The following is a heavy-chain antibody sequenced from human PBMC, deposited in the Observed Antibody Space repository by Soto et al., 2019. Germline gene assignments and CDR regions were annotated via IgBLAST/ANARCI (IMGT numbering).Heavy chain of an antibody. CDR2: INHSGST. CDR1: GGSFSGYY. J-gene: IGHJ4*02. Sequence: SETLSLTCAVYGGSFSGYYWSWIRQPPGKGLEWIGEINHSGSTNYNPSLKSRVTISVDTSKNQFSLKLSSVTAADTAVYYCARGHFWSGYYFWGQGTLVTVSS. V-gene: IGHV4-34*01. D-gene: IGHD3-3*02. CDR3: ARGHFWSGYYF.